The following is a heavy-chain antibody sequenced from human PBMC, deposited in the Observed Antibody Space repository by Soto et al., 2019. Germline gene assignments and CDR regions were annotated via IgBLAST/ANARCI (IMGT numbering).Heavy chain of an antibody. J-gene: IGHJ6*02. V-gene: IGHV1-69*13. CDR2: IIPIFGTA. D-gene: IGHD2-2*01. CDR1: GGTFSSYA. Sequence: SVKVSCKASGGTFSSYAISWVRQAPGQGLEWMGGIIPIFGTANYAQKFQGRVTITADESTSTAYMELSSLRSEDTAVYYCATGVLKVVPAYYHYGMDVWGQGTTVTSP. CDR3: ATGVLKVVPAYYHYGMDV.